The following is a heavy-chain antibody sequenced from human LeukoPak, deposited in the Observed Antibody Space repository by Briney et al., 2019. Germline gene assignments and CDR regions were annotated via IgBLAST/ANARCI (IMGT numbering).Heavy chain of an antibody. J-gene: IGHJ4*02. CDR1: GYTFTGYY. CDR3: AREETSGGFDY. D-gene: IGHD3-10*01. V-gene: IGHV1-2*06. CDR2: INPNSGGT. Sequence: ASVKVSCKASGYTFTGYYMHWVRQAPGRGLEWMGRINPNSGGTNYAQKFQGRVTMTSDTSISTAYMELSRLRSDDTAVYYCAREETSGGFDYWGQGTLVTVSS.